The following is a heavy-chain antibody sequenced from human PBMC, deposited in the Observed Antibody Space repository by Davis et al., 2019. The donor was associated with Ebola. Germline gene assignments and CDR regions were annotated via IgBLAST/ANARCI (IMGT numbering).Heavy chain of an antibody. CDR3: ARGVTVVAAIVLAHDWFDP. J-gene: IGHJ5*02. CDR1: GFSFSAYW. Sequence: HTGGSLRLSCAASGFSFSAYWMHWVRQAPGKGLVWVSRISGDGSTTSYADSVRGRFTVSRDNARNTLYLQVNSLRAEDTAVYYCARGVTVVAAIVLAHDWFDPWGQGTLVTVSS. V-gene: IGHV3-74*01. D-gene: IGHD2-15*01. CDR2: ISGDGSTT.